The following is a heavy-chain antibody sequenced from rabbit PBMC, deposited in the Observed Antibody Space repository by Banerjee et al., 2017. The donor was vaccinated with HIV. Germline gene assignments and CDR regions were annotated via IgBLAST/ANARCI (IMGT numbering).Heavy chain of an antibody. CDR2: IDTGSGGST. V-gene: IGHV1S45*01. Sequence: QEQLEESGGDLVKPEGSLTLTCTASGFSFSSSYWICWVRQAPGKGLEWIACIDTGSGGSTYYANWAKGRFTISKTSSTTVTLQMTSLTAADTATYFCARDPTYDDLQYFNLWGQGTLVTVS. D-gene: IGHD2-1*01. J-gene: IGHJ4*01. CDR1: GFSFSSSYW. CDR3: ARDPTYDDLQYFNL.